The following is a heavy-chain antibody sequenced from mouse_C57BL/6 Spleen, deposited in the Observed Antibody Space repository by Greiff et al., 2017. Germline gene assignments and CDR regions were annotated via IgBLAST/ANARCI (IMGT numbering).Heavy chain of an antibody. CDR2: FYPGRGSI. CDR3: ARHEERGAMDY. V-gene: IGHV1-62-2*01. CDR1: GYTFTEYT. J-gene: IGHJ4*01. Sequence: VKLVESGAELVKPGASVKLSCKASGYTFTEYTIHWVKQRSGQGLEWIGWFYPGRGSIKYKEKFKDKATLTADESSSTVYMELSRLTSEDSAVYVCARHEERGAMDYWGQGTSVTVSS.